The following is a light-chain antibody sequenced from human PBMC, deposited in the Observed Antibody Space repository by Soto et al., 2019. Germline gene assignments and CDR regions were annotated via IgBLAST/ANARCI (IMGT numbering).Light chain of an antibody. J-gene: IGLJ1*01. CDR2: GNS. CDR1: SSNIGAGYD. Sequence: QSVLTQPPSVSGAPGQRVTISCIVSSSNIGAGYDVHWYQQLPGTAPKLLIYGNSNRPSGVPDRFSGSKSGTSASLAITGLQAEDEADHYCQSYDSSLSGYVFGTGTKVTVL. V-gene: IGLV1-40*01. CDR3: QSYDSSLSGYV.